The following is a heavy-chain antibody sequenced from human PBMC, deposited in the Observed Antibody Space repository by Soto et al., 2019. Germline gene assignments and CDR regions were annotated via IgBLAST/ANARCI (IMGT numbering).Heavy chain of an antibody. J-gene: IGHJ6*03. CDR1: GFTFGTYW. V-gene: IGHV3-74*01. D-gene: IGHD6-13*01. CDR2: VNTDGSSA. Sequence: GGSLRLSCAASGFTFGTYWMHWVRQAPGKGLVWVSRVNTDGSSANYADFVKGRLTISRNNAKNTLYLQMNSLGVEDTAVYYCARGGAWAAAGIYSYYYYMDVWGKGTTVTVSS. CDR3: ARGGAWAAAGIYSYYYYMDV.